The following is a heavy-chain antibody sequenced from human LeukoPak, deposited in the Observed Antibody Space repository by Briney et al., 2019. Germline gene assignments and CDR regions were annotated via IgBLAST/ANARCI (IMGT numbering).Heavy chain of an antibody. D-gene: IGHD4-17*01. CDR3: ARGSISGRTTVQYFDY. Sequence: SETLSLTCAVYGGSFSGYYWSWIRQPPGKGLEWIGEINHSGSTNYNPSLKSRVTISVDTSKNQFSLKLSPVTAADTAVYYCARGSISGRTTVQYFDYWGQGTLVTVSS. J-gene: IGHJ4*02. V-gene: IGHV4-34*01. CDR1: GGSFSGYY. CDR2: INHSGST.